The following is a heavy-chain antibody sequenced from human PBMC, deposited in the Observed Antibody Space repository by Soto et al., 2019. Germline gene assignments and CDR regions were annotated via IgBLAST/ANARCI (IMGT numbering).Heavy chain of an antibody. CDR2: INFDGSYK. D-gene: IGHD2-21*02. V-gene: IGHV3-33*01. CDR1: GFTFSSYG. CDR3: ARGGLDGTYCGGACYTLDY. Sequence: QVQLVESGGGGVQPGRSLRLSCAASGFTFSSYGMHWVRQAPGKGLEWVAIINFDGSYKYYADSVKGRFTISRDNSRNTLYLQMDSLSAEDTAVYYCARGGLDGTYCGGACYTLDYWGQGNLVTVSS. J-gene: IGHJ4*02.